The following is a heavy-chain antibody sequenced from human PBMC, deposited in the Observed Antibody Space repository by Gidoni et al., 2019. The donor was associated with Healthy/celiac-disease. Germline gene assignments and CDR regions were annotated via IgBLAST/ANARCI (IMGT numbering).Heavy chain of an antibody. V-gene: IGHV4-34*01. CDR3: ARALSRKRGDGRPWDY. CDR2: INHSGST. J-gene: IGHJ4*02. D-gene: IGHD1-26*01. Sequence: QVQLQQWGAGLLKPSETLSLTCAVYGGSFSGYYWSWIRQPPGKGLEWIGEINHSGSTNYNPSLKSRVTISVDTSKNQFSLKLSSVTAADTAVYYCARALSRKRGDGRPWDYWGQGTLVTVSS. CDR1: GGSFSGYY.